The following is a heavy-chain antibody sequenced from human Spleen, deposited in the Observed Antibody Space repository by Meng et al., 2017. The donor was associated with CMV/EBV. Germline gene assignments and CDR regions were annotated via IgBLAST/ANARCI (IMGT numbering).Heavy chain of an antibody. J-gene: IGHJ4*02. V-gene: IGHV3-66*02. Sequence: GGSLRLSCAASGFTVSSNYMSWVRQAPGKGLEWVSVIYAGGTTYYADSVRGRFTFSRDDSKSTLYLQMNGLRAEDTGVYYCARGLYDSNGLDFDYWGQGKLVTVSS. CDR2: IYAGGTT. CDR1: GFTVSSNY. CDR3: ARGLYDSNGLDFDY. D-gene: IGHD3-22*01.